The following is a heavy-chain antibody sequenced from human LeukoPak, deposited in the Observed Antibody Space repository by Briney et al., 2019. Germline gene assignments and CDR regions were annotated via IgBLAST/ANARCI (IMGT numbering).Heavy chain of an antibody. Sequence: ASVTVSFKASGYTFTVYYMHWVRQAPGQGVEWMGWINPNSGGTNYAQKFQGRVTITRDTSISTAYMELSRLRSDDSAVFYCARGPNDSSGYFYGIIDYWGQGTLVTVSS. V-gene: IGHV1-2*02. CDR1: GYTFTVYY. J-gene: IGHJ4*02. CDR2: INPNSGGT. CDR3: ARGPNDSSGYFYGIIDY. D-gene: IGHD3-22*01.